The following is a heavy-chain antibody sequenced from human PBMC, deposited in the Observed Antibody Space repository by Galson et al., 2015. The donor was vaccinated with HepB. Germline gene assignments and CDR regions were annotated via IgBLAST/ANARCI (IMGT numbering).Heavy chain of an antibody. Sequence: SLRLSCAAFEVTFSRFSMNWVRQAPGKGLEWLSLINTDSTTIYYADSVKGRFTISRDNAKNSLYLQMNTLRDEDTAVYFCARDFDIWGQGTMVTVFS. J-gene: IGHJ3*02. CDR1: EVTFSRFS. V-gene: IGHV3-48*02. CDR2: INTDSTTI. CDR3: ARDFDI.